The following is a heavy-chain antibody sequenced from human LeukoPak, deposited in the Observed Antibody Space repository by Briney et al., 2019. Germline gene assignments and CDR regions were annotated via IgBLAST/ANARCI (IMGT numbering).Heavy chain of an antibody. V-gene: IGHV1-18*04. J-gene: IGHJ2*01. CDR3: ARGGVYGDYGARYFDL. Sequence: ASVKVSCKASGYTFTSYYIHWVQQAPGQGLEWMGWISAYNGNTNYAQKLQGRVTMTTDISTSTAYMELRSLRSDDTAVYYCARGGVYGDYGARYFDLWGRGTLVTVSS. D-gene: IGHD4-17*01. CDR2: ISAYNGNT. CDR1: GYTFTSYY.